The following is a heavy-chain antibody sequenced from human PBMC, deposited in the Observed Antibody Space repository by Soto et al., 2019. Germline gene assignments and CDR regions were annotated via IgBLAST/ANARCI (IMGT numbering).Heavy chain of an antibody. V-gene: IGHV3-15*01. CDR2: IKNKIDGETT. CDR3: TTNDAYDV. J-gene: IGHJ3*01. Sequence: EVQLVESGGGLIKPGGSRRLSCVVSGLTFSNVWMSWVRQAPGKGLEWVGRIKNKIDGETTDYAAAVKGRFIISRDNSKNTVYLQMNSLKSEDTAVYYCTTNDAYDVWGQGTMVTVSP. CDR1: GLTFSNVW.